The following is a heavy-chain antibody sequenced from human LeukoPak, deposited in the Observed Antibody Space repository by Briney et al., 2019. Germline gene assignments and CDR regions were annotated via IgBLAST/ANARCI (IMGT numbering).Heavy chain of an antibody. Sequence: GRSLRLSCAASGFTFSSYGMHWVRQAPGKGLEWVAVIWYDGSNKYYADSVKGRFTISRDNSKNTLYLQMNSLRVEDTAVYYCAKEMYYYDSSGLDFDLWGRGTLVTVSS. CDR3: AKEMYYYDSSGLDFDL. CDR1: GFTFSSYG. D-gene: IGHD3-22*01. J-gene: IGHJ2*01. V-gene: IGHV3-33*06. CDR2: IWYDGSNK.